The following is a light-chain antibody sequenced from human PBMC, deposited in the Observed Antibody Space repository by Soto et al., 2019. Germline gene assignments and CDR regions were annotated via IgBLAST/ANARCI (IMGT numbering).Light chain of an antibody. CDR1: QSVAANY. CDR2: AAS. Sequence: ENVLTQSPGTLSLSPGERATLSCRASQSVAANYLAWYQQKPGQAPRLLIFAASSRATGVPDRFSGSGSGTDFTLTISRLEPEDFAVYYWQQYGTTPLTFGGGAKVEI. J-gene: IGKJ4*01. CDR3: QQYGTTPLT. V-gene: IGKV3-20*01.